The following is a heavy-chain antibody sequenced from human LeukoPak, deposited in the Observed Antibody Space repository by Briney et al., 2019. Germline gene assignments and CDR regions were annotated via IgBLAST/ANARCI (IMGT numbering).Heavy chain of an antibody. V-gene: IGHV4-34*01. J-gene: IGHJ6*02. CDR1: GGSFSGYY. Sequence: KPSETLSLTCAVYGGSFSGYYWSWIRQPPGKGLEWIGEINHSGSTNYNPSLKSRVTISVDTSKNQFSLKLSSVTAADTAVYYCARAGQGDILTGYYPYYYYGMDVWGQGTLVTVSS. CDR3: ARAGQGDILTGYYPYYYYGMDV. D-gene: IGHD3-9*01. CDR2: INHSGST.